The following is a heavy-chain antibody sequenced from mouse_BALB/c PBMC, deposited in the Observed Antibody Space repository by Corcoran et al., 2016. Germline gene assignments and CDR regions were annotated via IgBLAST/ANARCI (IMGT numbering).Heavy chain of an antibody. J-gene: IGHJ4*01. CDR3: ARDRYDAAMDY. CDR2: IWWDDDK. V-gene: IGHV8-8*01. Sequence: QVTLKESGPGILQPSQTLSLTCSFSGFSLSTSGMGVGWIRQPSGKGLEWLAHIWWDDDKRYNPALKSRLTISKDTSSNQVFLKIASVDTADTATYYRARDRYDAAMDYWGQGTSVTVSS. CDR1: GFSLSTSGMG. D-gene: IGHD2-14*01.